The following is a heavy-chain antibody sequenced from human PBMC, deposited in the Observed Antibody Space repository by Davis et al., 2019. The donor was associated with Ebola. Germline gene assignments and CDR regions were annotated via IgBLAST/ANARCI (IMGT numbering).Heavy chain of an antibody. CDR3: ARGLSITGTTPYGMDV. CDR2: ISSSSSYI. CDR1: GFTFSSYS. Sequence: GESLKISCAASGFTFSSYSMNWVRQAPGKGLEWVSSISSSSSYIYYADSVKGRFTISRDNAKNSLYLQMNSPRAEDTAVYYCARGLSITGTTPYGMDVWGQGTTVTVSS. J-gene: IGHJ6*02. D-gene: IGHD1-7*01. V-gene: IGHV3-21*04.